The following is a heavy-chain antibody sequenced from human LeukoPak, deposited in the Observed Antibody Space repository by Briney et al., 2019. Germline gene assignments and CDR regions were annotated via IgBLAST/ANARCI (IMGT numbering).Heavy chain of an antibody. V-gene: IGHV4-34*01. CDR1: GEPFSGYY. J-gene: IGHJ6*03. Sequence: SETLSLTCGVSGEPFSGYYWSWIRQPPGKGSEWIGDISESGSTNYNPSLKSRVTISVDPSKNQFSLKLTSMTAADTAVYFCVRGRTDYYYYMDVWGKGTTVTVSS. CDR3: VRGRTDYYYYMDV. CDR2: ISESGST.